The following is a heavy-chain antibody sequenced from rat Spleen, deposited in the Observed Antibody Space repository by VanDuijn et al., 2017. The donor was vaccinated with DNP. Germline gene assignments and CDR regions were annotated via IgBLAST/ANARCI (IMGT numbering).Heavy chain of an antibody. V-gene: IGHV2-41*01. CDR1: GFSLSIFH. CDR2: IWNTGAT. J-gene: IGHJ2*01. D-gene: IGHD1-11*01. Sequence: QVQLRESGPGLVQPSRTLSLTCTASGFSLSIFHVHWVRQPPGKDLEWMGVIWNTGATQFNSALKSRLSISKDTSKSQVFLKMNSLQTEDTATYYCARDRRGYFDYWGQGAMVTVSS. CDR3: ARDRRGYFDY.